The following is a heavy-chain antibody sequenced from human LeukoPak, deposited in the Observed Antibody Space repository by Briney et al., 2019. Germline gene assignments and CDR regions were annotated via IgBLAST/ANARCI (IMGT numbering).Heavy chain of an antibody. CDR3: ARDQRYCSSSSCPWEPFDY. CDR1: GFTFSGFG. CDR2: IWHDGSNK. Sequence: PGGSLRLSCAASGFTFSGFGMHWVRQAPGKGLEWVAYIWHDGSNKYYADSVKGRFTISRDNSKNSLYLQMNSLRAEDTAVYYCARDQRYCSSSSCPWEPFDYWGQGTLVTVSS. J-gene: IGHJ4*02. D-gene: IGHD2-2*01. V-gene: IGHV3-33*01.